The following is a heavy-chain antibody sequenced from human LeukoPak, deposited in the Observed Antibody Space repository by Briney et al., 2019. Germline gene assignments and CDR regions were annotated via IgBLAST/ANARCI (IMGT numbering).Heavy chain of an antibody. CDR1: GGSISNYY. V-gene: IGHV4-4*07. D-gene: IGHD6-13*01. Sequence: SETLSLTCTVSGGSISNYYWSWVRQPAGKGLEWIGRIYSTGRSDYNPSLKSRITMSVDTSKNQFSLKLSSVTAADTAVYYCARRYSSSWYPDYYYYYMDVWGKGTTVTVSS. CDR3: ARRYSSSWYPDYYYYYMDV. CDR2: IYSTGRS. J-gene: IGHJ6*03.